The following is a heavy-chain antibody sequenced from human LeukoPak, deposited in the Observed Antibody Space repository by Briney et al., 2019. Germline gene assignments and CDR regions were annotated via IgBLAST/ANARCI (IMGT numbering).Heavy chain of an antibody. V-gene: IGHV7-4-1*02. J-gene: IGHJ4*02. CDR2: INTNTGNP. D-gene: IGHD1-14*01. CDR1: GYTFSTYT. CDR3: ARDEGITNPFVD. Sequence: ASVNVSCKTSGYTFSTYTMHWVRQGPGQGLDWMGCINTNTGNPTYAQGFTGRFVFSLDTSVSTAYLQISSLKAEDTAVYYCARDEGITNPFVDWGQGTLVTISS.